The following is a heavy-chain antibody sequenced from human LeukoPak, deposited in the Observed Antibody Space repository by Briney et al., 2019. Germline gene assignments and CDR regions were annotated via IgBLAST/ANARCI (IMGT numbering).Heavy chain of an antibody. V-gene: IGHV3-74*01. Sequence: GGSLRLSCAASGFTFSSYWMHWVRQAPGKGLVWVSRINTDGSETRYADSVKGRFTISRDNAKNTLYLQMNSLRAEDAAVYYCARFSNYGFWSGPPSSVFDYWGQGTLVTVSS. CDR3: ARFSNYGFWSGPPSSVFDY. J-gene: IGHJ4*02. D-gene: IGHD3-3*01. CDR2: INTDGSET. CDR1: GFTFSSYW.